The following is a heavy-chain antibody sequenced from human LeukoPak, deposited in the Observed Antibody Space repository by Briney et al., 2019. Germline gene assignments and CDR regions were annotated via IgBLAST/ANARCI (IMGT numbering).Heavy chain of an antibody. V-gene: IGHV1-18*01. J-gene: IGHJ1*01. CDR2: ISAYNGNT. CDR1: GYTFTNYG. CDR3: ANSWGHYDSAGYLYFHH. D-gene: IGHD3-22*01. Sequence: ASVKVSCKTSGYTFTNYGISWVRQAPGQGLEWMGWISAYNGNTNYAQKLQGRVTMTTDTSTSTAYMELRSLRSDDTAIYYCANSWGHYDSAGYLYFHHWGQGTLVTVSS.